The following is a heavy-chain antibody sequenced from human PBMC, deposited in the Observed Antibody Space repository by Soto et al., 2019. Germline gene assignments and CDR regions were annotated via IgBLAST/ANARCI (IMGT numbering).Heavy chain of an antibody. CDR2: IYPGDSDT. CDR3: ARITMVRGALNYFDY. J-gene: IGHJ4*02. Sequence: PGESLKISCKGSGYSFTSYWIGWVRQMPGKGLEWMGIIYPGDSDTRYSPSFQGQVTISADKSISTAYLQWSSLKASDTAMYYCARITMVRGALNYFDYWGPGTQVTVSS. D-gene: IGHD3-10*01. CDR1: GYSFTSYW. V-gene: IGHV5-51*01.